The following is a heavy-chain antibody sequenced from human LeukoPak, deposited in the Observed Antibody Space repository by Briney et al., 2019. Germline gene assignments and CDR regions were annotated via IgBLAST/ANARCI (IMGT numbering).Heavy chain of an antibody. CDR1: GGTFSSYA. D-gene: IGHD3-10*01. V-gene: IGHV1-69*13. Sequence: SVKVSCKASGGTFSSYAISWVRQAPGQGLEWMGGIIPTFSTASYAQKFQGRVTITADESTSTAYMELSSLRSEDTAVYYCARDQSHYYGSGSYDYWGQGTLVTVSS. CDR3: ARDQSHYYGSGSYDY. J-gene: IGHJ4*02. CDR2: IIPTFSTA.